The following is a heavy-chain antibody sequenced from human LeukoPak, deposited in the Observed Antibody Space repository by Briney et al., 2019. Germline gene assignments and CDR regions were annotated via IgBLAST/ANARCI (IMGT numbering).Heavy chain of an antibody. CDR2: IYYSGST. D-gene: IGHD4-11*01. CDR3: ARLRGNYFPDY. J-gene: IGHJ4*02. V-gene: IGHV4-59*01. Sequence: SETLSLTCTVSSGSLSGYYWTWIRQSPGKGLEWIAYIYYSGSTNYNPSLKSRVTISVDTSKNQFSLRLSSVTAADTAVYYCARLRGNYFPDYWGQGTLVTVSS. CDR1: SGSLSGYY.